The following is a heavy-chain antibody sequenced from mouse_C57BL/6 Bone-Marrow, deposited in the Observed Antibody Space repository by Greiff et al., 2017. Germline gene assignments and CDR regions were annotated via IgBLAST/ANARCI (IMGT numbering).Heavy chain of an antibody. J-gene: IGHJ3*01. CDR3: ARHSSGSTWFAY. Sequence: VQLQQSGAELVRPGTSVKVSCKASGYAFTNYLIEWVKQRPGQGLEWIGVINPGSGGTNYNEKFKGKATLTADKSSSTAYMQLSSLTSEDSAVYFCARHSSGSTWFAYWGQGTLVTVSA. CDR2: INPGSGGT. D-gene: IGHD3-2*02. CDR1: GYAFTNYL. V-gene: IGHV1-54*01.